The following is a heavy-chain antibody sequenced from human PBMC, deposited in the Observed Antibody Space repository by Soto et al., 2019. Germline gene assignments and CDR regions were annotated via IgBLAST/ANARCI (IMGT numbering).Heavy chain of an antibody. V-gene: IGHV1-18*01. CDR2: ISAYNGNT. CDR1: GYTFTSYG. CDR3: ARFGAGPNPDHYYSYYGMDA. D-gene: IGHD1-26*01. Sequence: QVQLVQSGAEVKKPGASVKVSCKASGYTFTSYGISWVRQAPGQGLEWMGWISAYNGNTNYAQKLQGRVTMTTDTPTTTAYMERRSLSSDDTAVYYCARFGAGPNPDHYYSYYGMDAWAKGPRSPSP. J-gene: IGHJ6*02.